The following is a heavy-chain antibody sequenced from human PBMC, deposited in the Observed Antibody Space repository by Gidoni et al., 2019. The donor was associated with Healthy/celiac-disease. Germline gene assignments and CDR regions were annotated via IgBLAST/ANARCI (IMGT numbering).Heavy chain of an antibody. CDR3: GRDDYDSSGYYWFDD. CDR1: VFPFSDHY. Sequence: EVQLVEAGGGLVQPGGSLRLSCAASVFPFSDHYMECVRQAPGKGLEGFGPTRNKANSYTTEAAAAVKGRFTISRDYSKNSLYLQMNSLKTEDTAVYYCGRDDYDSSGYYWFDDWGQGTLVTVSS. V-gene: IGHV3-72*01. J-gene: IGHJ4*02. D-gene: IGHD3-22*01. CDR2: TRNKANSYTT.